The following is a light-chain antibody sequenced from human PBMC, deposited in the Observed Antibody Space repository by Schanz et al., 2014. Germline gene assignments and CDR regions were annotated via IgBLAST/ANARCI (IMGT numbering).Light chain of an antibody. CDR1: SSNVGSNY. CDR3: AAWDDSLNGWV. V-gene: IGLV1-47*01. CDR2: RND. Sequence: QSVLTQPPSVSGTPGQRVTISCSGSSSNVGSNYVYWYQQVPGTAPKLLIYRNDERPSGVPDRFSGSKSGTSASLAISGLHFDDEADYYCAAWDDSLNGWVFGGGTKLTVV. J-gene: IGLJ3*02.